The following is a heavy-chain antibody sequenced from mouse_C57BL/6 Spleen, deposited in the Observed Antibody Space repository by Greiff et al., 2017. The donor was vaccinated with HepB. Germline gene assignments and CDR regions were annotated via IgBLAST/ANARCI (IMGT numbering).Heavy chain of an antibody. V-gene: IGHV1-82*01. Sequence: VKLQESGPELVKPGASVKISCKASGYAFSSSWMNWVKQRPGKGLEWIGRIYPGDGDTNYNGKFKGKATLTADKSSSTAYMQLSSLTSEDSAVYFCAKLRAMDYWGQGTSVTVSS. J-gene: IGHJ4*01. CDR3: AKLRAMDY. D-gene: IGHD4-1*01. CDR2: IYPGDGDT. CDR1: GYAFSSSW.